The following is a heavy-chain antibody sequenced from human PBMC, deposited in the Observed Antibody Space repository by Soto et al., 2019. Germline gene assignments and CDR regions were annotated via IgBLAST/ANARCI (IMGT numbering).Heavy chain of an antibody. D-gene: IGHD2-21*02. CDR2: INAEGNT. Sequence: EAQLVESGGGLVQPGGSLRLSCAASGFNFSPYWMHWVRQTPGKGLVWVSRINAEGNTIYADSVKGRFTISRDNAKNMLYLQLTSLRAEDTAVYFCARGSNTAFDPWGPGTLVTVSS. V-gene: IGHV3-74*01. CDR1: GFNFSPYW. J-gene: IGHJ5*02. CDR3: ARGSNTAFDP.